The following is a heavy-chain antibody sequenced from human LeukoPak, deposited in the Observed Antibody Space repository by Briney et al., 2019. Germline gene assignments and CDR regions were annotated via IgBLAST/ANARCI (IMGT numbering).Heavy chain of an antibody. CDR1: GFTFSSYS. CDR2: ISSSSSYI. CDR3: AAFGGISSFDY. Sequence: SGGSLRLSCAASGFTFSSYSMNWVRQAPGKGLEWASSISSSSSYIYYADSVKGRFTISRDNAKNSLYLQMNSLRAEDTAVYYCAAFGGISSFDYWGQGTLVTVSS. D-gene: IGHD2-8*02. J-gene: IGHJ4*02. V-gene: IGHV3-21*01.